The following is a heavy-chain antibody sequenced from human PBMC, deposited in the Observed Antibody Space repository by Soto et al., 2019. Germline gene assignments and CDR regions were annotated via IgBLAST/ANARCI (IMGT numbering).Heavy chain of an antibody. D-gene: IGHD6-13*01. CDR2: IYIGGGT. J-gene: IGHJ1*01. CDR1: GFTVSSNH. Sequence: GGSLRLSCAASGFTVSSNHMSWVRQAPGEGLEWISTIYIGGGTYYADSVKGRFTISRDNSNNALYLQMHSLRAEDTAVYYCAREGGRSSWFEYFQYWGQGSLVTVSS. CDR3: AREGGRSSWFEYFQY. V-gene: IGHV3-66*01.